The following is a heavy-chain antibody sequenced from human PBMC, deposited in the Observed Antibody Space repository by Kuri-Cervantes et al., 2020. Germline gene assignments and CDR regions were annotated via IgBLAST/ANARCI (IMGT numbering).Heavy chain of an antibody. CDR1: GFTSSNAW. D-gene: IGHD2-15*01. CDR3: TTEPYCSGGSCYSLDY. J-gene: IGHJ4*02. V-gene: IGHV3-15*01. CDR2: IKSKTDGGTT. Sequence: AETLSLTCAASGFTSSNAWMSWVRQAPGKGLEWVGRIKSKTDGGTTDYAAPVKGRFTISRDDSKNTLYLQMNSLKTEDTAVYYCTTEPYCSGGSCYSLDYWGQGTLVTVSS.